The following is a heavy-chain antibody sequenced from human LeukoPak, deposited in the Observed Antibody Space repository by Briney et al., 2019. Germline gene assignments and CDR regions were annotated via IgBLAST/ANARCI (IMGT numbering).Heavy chain of an antibody. CDR1: GFTFSNHG. CDR3: ARDRKTGSYYPDY. J-gene: IGHJ4*02. Sequence: PGGSLRLSCAASGFTFSNHGIHWVRRTPGKGLEWLAVIWYDGSTKYYADSVKGRFTISRDNSGNTVFLHMNSPRAEDTAFYFCARDRKTGSYYPDYWGRGTLVTVSS. V-gene: IGHV3-33*01. D-gene: IGHD3-10*01. CDR2: IWYDGSTK.